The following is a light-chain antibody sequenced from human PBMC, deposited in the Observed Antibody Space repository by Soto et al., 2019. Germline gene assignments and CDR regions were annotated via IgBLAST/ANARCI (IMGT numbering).Light chain of an antibody. CDR2: GAS. CDR3: QQANTLPST. Sequence: DIQMTQSPSSVSASVGDRVTITCRASQGIGSWLAWYQHKPGKAPKLLIYGASNLQGGVPSRFSGSGSGTDFALTISSLQPEDFATYYCQQANTLPSTFGQGTRLEIK. V-gene: IGKV1D-12*01. CDR1: QGIGSW. J-gene: IGKJ5*01.